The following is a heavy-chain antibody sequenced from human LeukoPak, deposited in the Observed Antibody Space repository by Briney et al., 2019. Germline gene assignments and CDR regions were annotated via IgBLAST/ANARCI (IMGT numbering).Heavy chain of an antibody. V-gene: IGHV3-20*01. CDR3: ARGSSGWPSRPHYGMDV. CDR1: GFTFDEYG. Sequence: GWSLRLSRAASGFTFDEYGMSWVRQAPWKGLEGVCGSNWNGGSTDYADSVKGRFTISRDNAKNSLYLQMNSLRAEDTALYHCARGSSGWPSRPHYGMDVWGQGTTVTVSS. D-gene: IGHD6-19*01. CDR2: SNWNGGST. J-gene: IGHJ6*02.